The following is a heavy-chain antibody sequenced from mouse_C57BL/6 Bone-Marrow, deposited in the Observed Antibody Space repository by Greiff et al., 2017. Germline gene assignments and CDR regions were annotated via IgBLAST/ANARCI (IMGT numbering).Heavy chain of an antibody. D-gene: IGHD1-1*01. CDR3: GREGKFMTTLVADQ. CDR2: ISYDGSN. CDR1: GYSITSGYY. J-gene: IGHJ2*01. V-gene: IGHV3-6*01. Sequence: EVQVVESGPGLVKPSQSLSLSCSVTGYSITSGYYWNWIRQFPGNKLEWMGYISYDGSNYYNPSLKNRNSITRDTSKNQFFLKLNSVTTEDTATYCCGREGKFMTTLVADQGGQGTTLTVS.